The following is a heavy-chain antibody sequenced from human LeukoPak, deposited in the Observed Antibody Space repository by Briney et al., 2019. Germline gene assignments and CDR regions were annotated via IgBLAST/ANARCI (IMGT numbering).Heavy chain of an antibody. J-gene: IGHJ4*02. V-gene: IGHV3-30*04. Sequence: PGGSLRLSCAASGFTFSSYAMHWVRQAPGKGLEWVAVISYDGSNKYYADSVKGRFTISRDNSKNTLYLQMNSLRAEDTAVYYCARDVYYTIDYWGQGTLVTVSS. D-gene: IGHD1-26*01. CDR2: ISYDGSNK. CDR3: ARDVYYTIDY. CDR1: GFTFSSYA.